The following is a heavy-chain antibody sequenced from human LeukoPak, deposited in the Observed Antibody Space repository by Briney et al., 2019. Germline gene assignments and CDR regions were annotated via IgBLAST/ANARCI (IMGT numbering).Heavy chain of an antibody. J-gene: IGHJ4*02. V-gene: IGHV5-51*01. CDR3: ARAGLFHGDTYYYGSGSGFDY. D-gene: IGHD3-10*01. Sequence: GESLKISCKAFGYTFSNYWIGWVRQMPGKGLEWMGIVYPGDSDTRYSPSFQGQVTISADRSITTAFLQWSSLRASDTAIYYCARAGLFHGDTYYYGSGSGFDYWGQGTLVTVSS. CDR1: GYTFSNYW. CDR2: VYPGDSDT.